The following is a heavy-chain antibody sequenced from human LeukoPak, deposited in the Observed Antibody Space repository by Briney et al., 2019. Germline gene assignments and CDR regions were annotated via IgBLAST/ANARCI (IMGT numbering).Heavy chain of an antibody. CDR2: VYYSGNT. Sequence: SETLSLTCTVSGGSLSNYYWSWIRQPPGKGLEWIGSVYYSGNTYYNSSLRSRVTISVDTSKNRFSLKLSSVTAADTAIYYCTREYGFMTTVFHAFDIWGQGTMVTVSS. J-gene: IGHJ3*02. V-gene: IGHV4-59*12. CDR3: TREYGFMTTVFHAFDI. D-gene: IGHD4-17*01. CDR1: GGSLSNYY.